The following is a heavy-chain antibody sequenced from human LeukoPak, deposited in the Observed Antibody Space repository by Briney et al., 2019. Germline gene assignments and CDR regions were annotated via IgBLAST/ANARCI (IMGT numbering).Heavy chain of an antibody. Sequence: GGSLRLSCAASGFIFSQYSMNWVRQAPGKGLEWVSYISSSSSTIYYADSVKGRFTISRDNAKNSLYLQMNSLRAEDTAVYYCAREWEAVAGNVDYWGQGTLVTVSS. J-gene: IGHJ4*02. CDR3: AREWEAVAGNVDY. CDR1: GFIFSQYS. V-gene: IGHV3-48*01. D-gene: IGHD6-19*01. CDR2: ISSSSSTI.